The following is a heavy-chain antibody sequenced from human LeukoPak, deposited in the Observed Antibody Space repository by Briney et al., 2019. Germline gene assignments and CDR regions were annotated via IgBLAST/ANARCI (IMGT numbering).Heavy chain of an antibody. Sequence: SETLSLTCTVSGGSISSSNNCWGWLRQPPGKGLEWIGSIIYGGSTYYNPSLKSRVTISVDTSKSQFSLNLSSVTSADTAVYFCARRHSSSWYPAYDYWGQGTLVTVSS. CDR3: ARRHSSSWYPAYDY. J-gene: IGHJ4*02. V-gene: IGHV4-39*01. CDR1: GGSISSSNNC. CDR2: IIYGGST. D-gene: IGHD6-13*01.